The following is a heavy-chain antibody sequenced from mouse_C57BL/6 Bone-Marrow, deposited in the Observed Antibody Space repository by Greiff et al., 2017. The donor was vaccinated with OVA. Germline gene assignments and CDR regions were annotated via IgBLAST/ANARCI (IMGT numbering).Heavy chain of an antibody. CDR3: ARLRRGYYFDY. V-gene: IGHV1-4*01. J-gene: IGHJ2*01. Sequence: VQLQQSGAELARPGASVKMSCKASGYTFTSYTMHWVKQRPGQGLEWIGYINPSSGYTKYNQKFKDKATLTVDKSSSTAYMQLSSLTSEDSAVYYCARLRRGYYFDYWGQGTTLTVSS. D-gene: IGHD2-12*01. CDR2: INPSSGYT. CDR1: GYTFTSYT.